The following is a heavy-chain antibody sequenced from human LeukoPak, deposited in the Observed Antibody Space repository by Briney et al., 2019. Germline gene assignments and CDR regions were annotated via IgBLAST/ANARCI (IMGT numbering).Heavy chain of an antibody. CDR3: ARGNSWSDY. Sequence: SGGSLRLSCAASGFTFSSYEMNWVRQAPGKGLEWVSYISSSGFTIYYADSVKGRFTISRDNAKNSLYLQMNSLRAEDTAVYYYARGNSWSDYWGQGTLVTVSS. CDR1: GFTFSSYE. CDR2: ISSSGFTI. D-gene: IGHD6-13*01. V-gene: IGHV3-48*03. J-gene: IGHJ4*02.